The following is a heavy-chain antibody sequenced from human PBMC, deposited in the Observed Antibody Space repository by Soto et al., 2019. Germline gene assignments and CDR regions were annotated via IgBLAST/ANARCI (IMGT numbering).Heavy chain of an antibody. CDR3: ARHGEYYYYYYMDV. D-gene: IGHD7-27*01. CDR2: IYYSGST. J-gene: IGHJ6*03. CDR1: GGSIRSSSYY. V-gene: IGHV4-39*01. Sequence: QLQLQESGPGLVKPSETLSLTCTVSGGSIRSSSYYWGWIRQPPGKGLEWIGSIYYSGSTYYNPSLKSRVTISVDTSKNQFSLKLSSVTAADTAVYYCARHGEYYYYYYMDVWGKGTKVTV.